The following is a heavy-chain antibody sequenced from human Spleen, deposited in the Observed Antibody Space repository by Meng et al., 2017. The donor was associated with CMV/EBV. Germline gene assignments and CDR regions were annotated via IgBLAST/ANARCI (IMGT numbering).Heavy chain of an antibody. Sequence: QVPLQASGPGLVKPSETLSPTSTVSVGSISSYYWSWIRQPAGKGLEWIGRIYTSGSTNYNPSLKSRVTMSVDTSKNQFSLKLSSVTAADTAVYYCARGADTAMVVSVPEFDYWGQGTLVTVSS. V-gene: IGHV4-4*07. J-gene: IGHJ4*02. CDR2: IYTSGST. CDR1: VGSISSYY. D-gene: IGHD5-18*01. CDR3: ARGADTAMVVSVPEFDY.